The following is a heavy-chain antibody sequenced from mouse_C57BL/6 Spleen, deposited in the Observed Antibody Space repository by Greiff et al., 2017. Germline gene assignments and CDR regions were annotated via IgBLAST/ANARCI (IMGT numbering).Heavy chain of an antibody. CDR2: ISYDGSN. J-gene: IGHJ1*03. CDR3: ARDNYGSSYSWYFDV. D-gene: IGHD1-1*01. V-gene: IGHV3-6*01. CDR1: GYSITSGYY. Sequence: DVQLQESGPGLVKPSQSLSLTCSVTGYSITSGYYWNWIRQFPGNKLEWMGYISYDGSNNYNPSLKNRISITRDTSKNQFFLKLNSVTTEDTATYYCARDNYGSSYSWYFDVWGTGTTVTVSS.